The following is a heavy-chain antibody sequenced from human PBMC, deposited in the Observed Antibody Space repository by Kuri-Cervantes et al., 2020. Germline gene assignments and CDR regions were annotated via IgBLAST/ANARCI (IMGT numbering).Heavy chain of an antibody. CDR1: GFTFSSYG. CDR3: VSGDLSDY. Sequence: GGSLRLSCAASGFTFSSYGMHWVRQAPGKGLEWVANIKQDGSETHYVDSVKGRFTISRDNAKRSLYLQMDSLRAEDTAVYFCVSGDLSDYWGQGTLVTVSS. D-gene: IGHD2-21*02. V-gene: IGHV3-7*01. J-gene: IGHJ4*02. CDR2: IKQDGSET.